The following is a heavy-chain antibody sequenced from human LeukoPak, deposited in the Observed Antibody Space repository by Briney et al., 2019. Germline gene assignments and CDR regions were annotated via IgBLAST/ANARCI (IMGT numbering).Heavy chain of an antibody. CDR3: ASHDYGDYYFDY. J-gene: IGHJ4*02. D-gene: IGHD4-17*01. CDR1: GGSISSSSYY. V-gene: IGHV4-39*01. CDR2: IYYSGGT. Sequence: SETLSLTCTVSGGSISSSSYYWGWIRQPPGKGLEWFGSIYYSGGTYYKPSLKNRVTISVDTSKNQFSLKLSSVTAADTAVYYWASHDYGDYYFDYWGQGTLVTVSS.